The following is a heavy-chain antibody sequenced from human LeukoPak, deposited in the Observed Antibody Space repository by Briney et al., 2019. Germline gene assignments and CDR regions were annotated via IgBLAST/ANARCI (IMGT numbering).Heavy chain of an antibody. Sequence: PSETLSLTCAVYGGSFSGYYWSWIRQPPGKGLEWIGEINHSGSTNYNPSLKSRVTISVDTSKNQFSLKLSSVTAADTAVYYCAKGSGSSGWTIFDYWGQGTLVTVSS. J-gene: IGHJ4*02. V-gene: IGHV4-34*01. D-gene: IGHD6-19*01. CDR2: INHSGST. CDR1: GGSFSGYY. CDR3: AKGSGSSGWTIFDY.